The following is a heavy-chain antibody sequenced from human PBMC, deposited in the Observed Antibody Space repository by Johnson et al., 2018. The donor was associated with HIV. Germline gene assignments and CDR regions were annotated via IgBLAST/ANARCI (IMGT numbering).Heavy chain of an antibody. J-gene: IGHJ3*02. V-gene: IGHV3-13*01. CDR1: GFTFSSYD. Sequence: VQLVESGGGLVKPGGSLRLSCAAYGFTFSSYDMHWVRQATGKGLEWVSAIGTAGDTYYPGSVKGRFTISRENAKNSLYLQMNSLRAGDTAVYYCARDSGIAAAGSAGAFDIWGQGTMVTVSS. CDR2: IGTAGDT. CDR3: ARDSGIAAAGSAGAFDI. D-gene: IGHD6-13*01.